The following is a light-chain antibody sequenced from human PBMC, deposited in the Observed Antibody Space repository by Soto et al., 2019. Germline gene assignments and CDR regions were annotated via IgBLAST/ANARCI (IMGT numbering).Light chain of an antibody. CDR2: AAS. CDR1: QGISNF. Sequence: DIQMTQSPSSLSASVGDRVTITCRASQGISNFLAWYQQKQGTVPKLLISAASTLQSGVPSRFSGSGSGTDFTIISTILQPEDVANYYCQKYSSVITFGQGTRLEIK. CDR3: QKYSSVIT. V-gene: IGKV1-27*01. J-gene: IGKJ5*01.